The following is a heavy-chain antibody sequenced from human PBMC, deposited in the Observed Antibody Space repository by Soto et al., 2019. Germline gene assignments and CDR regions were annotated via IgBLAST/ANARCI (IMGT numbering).Heavy chain of an antibody. D-gene: IGHD6-13*01. J-gene: IGHJ4*02. Sequence: GGSLRLSCAASGFTFSSYGMHWVRQAPGKGLEWVSYIGIGSSTKYYADSVKGRFTISRDNAKNSLYLQMNSLRAEDTAVYYCARQEYSTTWYLNYWGQGTLVTVSS. CDR1: GFTFSSYG. CDR2: IGIGSSTK. CDR3: ARQEYSTTWYLNY. V-gene: IGHV3-48*01.